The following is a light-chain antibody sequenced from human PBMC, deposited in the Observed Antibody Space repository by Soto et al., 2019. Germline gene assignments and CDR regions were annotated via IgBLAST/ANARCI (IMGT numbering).Light chain of an antibody. CDR2: DAS. J-gene: IGKJ3*01. Sequence: EIVLTQSPATLSLSPGERATLSCRASQTVRNNLAWYQQRPGQAPRLLIYDASSRATGIPARFSGSGSGTDFTLTISSLEPEDFAVYYCQQYGRSPGLLTFGPGTKVDIK. CDR3: QQYGRSPGLLT. CDR1: QTVRNN. V-gene: IGKV3-11*01.